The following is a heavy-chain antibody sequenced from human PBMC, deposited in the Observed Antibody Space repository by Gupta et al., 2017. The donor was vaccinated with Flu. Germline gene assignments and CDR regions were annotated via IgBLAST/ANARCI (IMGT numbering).Heavy chain of an antibody. D-gene: IGHD3-10*01. Sequence: QVQLQESGPGLVKPSQTLSLTCTVSGGSISGGRYYWSWIRQPDGEGLKWIGRIYTSGSTNYNPSLKSRVTISVDTSKNQFSLKLSSVTAADTAVYYCAREGAGERFGEFSTNYYYYGMDVWGQGTTVTVSS. V-gene: IGHV4-61*02. CDR1: GGSISGGRYY. J-gene: IGHJ6*02. CDR2: IYTSGST. CDR3: AREGAGERFGEFSTNYYYYGMDV.